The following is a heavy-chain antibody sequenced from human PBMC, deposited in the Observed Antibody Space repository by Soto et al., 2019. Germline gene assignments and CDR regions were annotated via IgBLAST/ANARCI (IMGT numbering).Heavy chain of an antibody. CDR2: IYPGGSDP. D-gene: IGHD4-17*01. V-gene: IGHV5-51*07. CDR1: GFSFTMYW. Sequence: EVQLVQSGAEVKKPGESLKISCKCAGFSFTMYWIACGHQTPEKVLEWMGIIYPGGSDPRYSPSFDGQVTISADKSISTAYLQWSSLKASDSAMYYCARHVSGVDSGGVGAFDIWGQGTMVTVSS. CDR3: ARHVSGVDSGGVGAFDI. J-gene: IGHJ3*02.